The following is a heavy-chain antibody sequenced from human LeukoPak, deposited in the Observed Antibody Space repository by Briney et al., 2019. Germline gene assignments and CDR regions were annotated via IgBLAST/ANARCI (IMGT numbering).Heavy chain of an antibody. V-gene: IGHV4-59*12. CDR2: IYYSGST. J-gene: IGHJ4*02. Sequence: SETLSLTCTVSGGSINRYYWSWIRQPPGNELEWIGYIYYSGSTNYNPSLKSQVTISVDTSKTQFYLKLSTVTAADTAVSYCARDWYGGEFLFDYWGQGTLVTVSS. D-gene: IGHD4-23*01. CDR1: GGSINRYY. CDR3: ARDWYGGEFLFDY.